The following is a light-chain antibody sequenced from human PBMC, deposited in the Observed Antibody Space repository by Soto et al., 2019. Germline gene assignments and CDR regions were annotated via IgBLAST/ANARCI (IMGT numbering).Light chain of an antibody. CDR1: QTISSW. J-gene: IGKJ1*01. V-gene: IGKV1-5*03. CDR2: KAS. CDR3: QQYNSYS. Sequence: DIKMTQSPSTLSGSLGDRVTIICRASQTISSWLAWYEQKPGKAPKLLIYKASTLKSGVPSRFSGSGSGTEFTLTISSLQPDDFATYYCQQYNSYSFGHGTKVDI.